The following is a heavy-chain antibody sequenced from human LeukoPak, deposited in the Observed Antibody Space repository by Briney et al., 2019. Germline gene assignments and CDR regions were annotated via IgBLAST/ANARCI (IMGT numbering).Heavy chain of an antibody. J-gene: IGHJ4*02. CDR3: AKDPPKW. V-gene: IGHV4-59*01. CDR2: IYYSGST. CDR1: GCSISSYY. Sequence: TSETLSLTCTVSGCSISSYYWSWIRQPPGKGLEWIGYIYYSGSTNYNPSLKSRVTISVDTSKNQFSLKLSSVTAADTAVYYCAKDPPKWWGQGTLVTVSS. D-gene: IGHD2-8*01.